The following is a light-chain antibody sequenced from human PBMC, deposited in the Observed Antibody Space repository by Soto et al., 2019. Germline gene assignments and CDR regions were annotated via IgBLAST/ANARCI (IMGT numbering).Light chain of an antibody. CDR1: QSVDIN. CDR3: RQYGSSTTT. CDR2: GAS. J-gene: IGKJ5*01. Sequence: IVLTQSPATLSVSPGDRVTLSCRASQSVDINLAWYQQKPGQAPRLXVYGASTKETDMPGRFSGRGAGPEFTLTISRLEPEDVAVYYCRQYGSSTTTFGQGTRLEIK. V-gene: IGKV3-15*01.